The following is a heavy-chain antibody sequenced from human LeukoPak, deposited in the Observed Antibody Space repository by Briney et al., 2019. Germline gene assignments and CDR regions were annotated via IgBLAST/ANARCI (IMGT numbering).Heavy chain of an antibody. CDR3: ARGGAYCSSTSCHIQNWFDP. Sequence: ASVKVSCKASGYTFTSYAFRWVRQAPGQGLEWMGWISAYNGNTNYAQKLQGRVTMTTDTSTSTAYMELRSLRSDDTAVYYCARGGAYCSSTSCHIQNWFDPWGQGTLVTVSS. D-gene: IGHD2-2*01. CDR1: GYTFTSYA. J-gene: IGHJ5*02. V-gene: IGHV1-18*01. CDR2: ISAYNGNT.